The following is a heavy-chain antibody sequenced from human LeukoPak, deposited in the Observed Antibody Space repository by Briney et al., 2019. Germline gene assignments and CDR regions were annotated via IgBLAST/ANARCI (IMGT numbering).Heavy chain of an antibody. CDR1: GGSISSGGSY. V-gene: IGHV4-31*03. J-gene: IGHJ5*02. CDR2: IYYSGST. Sequence: SETLSLTCTVSGGSISSGGSYWSWIRQHPGKGLEWIGYIYYSGSTYYNPSLKSRVTISVDTSKNQFSLKLSSVTAADTAVYYCAREYDSSGYPGYNWFDPWVQGTLVTVSS. CDR3: AREYDSSGYPGYNWFDP. D-gene: IGHD3-22*01.